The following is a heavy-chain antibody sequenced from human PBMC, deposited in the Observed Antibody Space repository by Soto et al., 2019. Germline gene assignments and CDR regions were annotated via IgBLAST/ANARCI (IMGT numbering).Heavy chain of an antibody. CDR3: AREALDIVATIDDAFDI. V-gene: IGHV1-46*01. CDR2: INPSGGST. J-gene: IGHJ3*02. CDR1: GYTFTSYY. D-gene: IGHD5-12*01. Sequence: DSVKVSCKASGYTFTSYYMHWVLQAPGQGLEWMGIINPSGGSTSYAQKFQGRVTMTRDTSTSTVYMELSSLRSEDTAGYYCAREALDIVATIDDAFDIWGQGTMVTVSS.